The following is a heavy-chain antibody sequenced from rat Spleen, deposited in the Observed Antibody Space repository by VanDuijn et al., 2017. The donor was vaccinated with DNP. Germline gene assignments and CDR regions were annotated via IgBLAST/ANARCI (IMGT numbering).Heavy chain of an antibody. CDR3: TRDRRSGGVPLYYFDY. CDR2: ISYDGSGT. D-gene: IGHD4-3*01. Sequence: EVKLVESGGGLVQPGSSLKLSCAASGFTFSNYGMAWVRQVPTKGLEWVATISYDGSGTYYRNSVKGRFTISRDNAKSTLYLQMNSLRSEDTATYYCTRDRRSGGVPLYYFDYWGQGVMVTVSS. V-gene: IGHV5-29*01. J-gene: IGHJ2*01. CDR1: GFTFSNYG.